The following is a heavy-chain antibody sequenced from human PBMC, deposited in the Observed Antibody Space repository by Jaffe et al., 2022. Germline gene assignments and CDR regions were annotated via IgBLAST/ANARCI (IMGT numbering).Heavy chain of an antibody. Sequence: EVQLVESGGGLVQPGGSLRLSCAASGFTFSSYEMNWVRQAPGKGLEWVSYISSSGSTIYYADSVKGRFTISRDNAKNSLYLQMNSLRAEDTAVYYCARSEAGIYGRRGFLAPFDPWGQGTLVTVSS. CDR2: ISSSGSTI. V-gene: IGHV3-48*03. J-gene: IGHJ5*02. D-gene: IGHD3-10*01. CDR3: ARSEAGIYGRRGFLAPFDP. CDR1: GFTFSSYE.